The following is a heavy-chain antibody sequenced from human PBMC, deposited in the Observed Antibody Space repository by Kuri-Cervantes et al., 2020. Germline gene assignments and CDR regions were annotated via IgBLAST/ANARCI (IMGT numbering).Heavy chain of an antibody. CDR2: INHSGST. J-gene: IGHJ6*03. Sequence: GSLRPSCTVSGGSISSYYWSWIRQPPGKGLEWIGEINHSGSTNYNPSLKSRVTISVDTSKNQFSLKLSSVTAADTAVYYCARGRAPHRYYYYMDVWGKGTTFTVSS. CDR3: ARGRAPHRYYYYMDV. V-gene: IGHV4-34*01. CDR1: GGSISSYY.